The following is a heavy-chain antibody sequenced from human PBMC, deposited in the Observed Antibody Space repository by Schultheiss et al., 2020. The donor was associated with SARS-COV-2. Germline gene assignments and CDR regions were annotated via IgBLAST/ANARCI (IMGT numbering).Heavy chain of an antibody. J-gene: IGHJ6*02. CDR2: ISSSSSYI. CDR1: GFTFSSYN. CDR3: ARVLRFLEWLLEGRKYYYGMDV. Sequence: GGSLRLSCAASGFTFSSYNMNCVRQAPGKGLEWVSSISSSSSYIYYADSVKGRFTISRDNAKNSLYLQMNSLRAEDTAVYYCARVLRFLEWLLEGRKYYYGMDVWGQGTTVTVSS. D-gene: IGHD3-3*01. V-gene: IGHV3-21*01.